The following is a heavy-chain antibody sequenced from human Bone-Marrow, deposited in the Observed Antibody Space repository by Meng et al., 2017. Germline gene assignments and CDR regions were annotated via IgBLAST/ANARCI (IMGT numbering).Heavy chain of an antibody. J-gene: IGHJ4*02. Sequence: HVRLDESGPGLVRPSVPLSLTCHVSGGSVSRGPYDWTSGRQPPGKGLEWIGYKFHDGTTNYNPSLKSRVTMSVDASKKQFSLNLSSVTAADTAVYYCARDNMGSMDYWGQGTLVTVSS. CDR2: KFHDGTT. CDR1: GGSVSRGPYD. V-gene: IGHV4-61*01. D-gene: IGHD1-26*01. CDR3: ARDNMGSMDY.